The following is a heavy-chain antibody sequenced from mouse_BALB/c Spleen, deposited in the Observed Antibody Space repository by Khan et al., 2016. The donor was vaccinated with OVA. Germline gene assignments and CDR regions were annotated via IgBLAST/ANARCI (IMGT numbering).Heavy chain of an antibody. CDR3: ARIKKIVATYFDY. CDR1: GYTFTSYW. Sequence: VQLQQSGAELVKAGASVKMSCKASGYTFTSYWMHWVKQRLGQGLEWFAETNPTNGRTYYNEKFKSKATLTVDTSSSTAYMLLSGPTFEDSAGYYWARIKKIVATYFDYWGQGTTLTVSS. V-gene: IGHV1S81*02. CDR2: TNPTNGRT. D-gene: IGHD1-1*01. J-gene: IGHJ2*01.